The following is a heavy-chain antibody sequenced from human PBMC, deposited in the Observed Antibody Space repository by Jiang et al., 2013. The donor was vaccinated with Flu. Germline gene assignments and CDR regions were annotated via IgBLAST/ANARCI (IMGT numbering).Heavy chain of an antibody. V-gene: IGHV6-1*01. CDR2: TYYRSKWYN. J-gene: IGHJ2*01. CDR3: ARGDRNWYFDL. Sequence: QTLSLTCVISGDSVSSNSVAWNWIRQSPSRGLEWLGRTYYRSKWYNDYAVSVKSRISIDPDTSKNQFSLQLNSVTPEDTAVYYCARGDRNWYFDLWGHGTLVTVSS. CDR1: GDSVSSNSVA.